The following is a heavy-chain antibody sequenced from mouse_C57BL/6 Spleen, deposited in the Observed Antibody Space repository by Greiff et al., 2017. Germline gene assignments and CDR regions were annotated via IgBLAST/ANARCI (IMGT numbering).Heavy chain of an antibody. CDR2: IDPSDSYT. Sequence: QVQLQQSGAELVMPGASVKLSCKASGYTFTSYWMHWVKQRPGQGLEWIGEIDPSDSYTNYNQKFKGKSTLTVDKSSSTAYMQLSSLTSEDSAVYYCATYGRFDYWGQGPTLTVSS. CDR3: ATYGRFDY. D-gene: IGHD1-1*01. V-gene: IGHV1-69*01. CDR1: GYTFTSYW. J-gene: IGHJ2*01.